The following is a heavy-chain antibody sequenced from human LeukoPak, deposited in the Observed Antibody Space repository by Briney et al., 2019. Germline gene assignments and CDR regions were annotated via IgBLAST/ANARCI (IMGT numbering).Heavy chain of an antibody. Sequence: GGSLRLPCAASGFTFSSYTMNWVRQAPGKGLEWVSSISSSSSNIYYADSVKGRFTISRDNAKNSLSLQMSSLRAEDTAVYYCGLDYYSYNGMDVWGQGTTVTVSS. V-gene: IGHV3-21*01. CDR1: GFTFSSYT. CDR3: GLDYYSYNGMDV. CDR2: ISSSSSNI. J-gene: IGHJ6*02.